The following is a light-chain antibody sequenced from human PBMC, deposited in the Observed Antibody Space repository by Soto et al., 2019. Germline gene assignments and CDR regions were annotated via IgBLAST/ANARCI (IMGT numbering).Light chain of an antibody. J-gene: IGLJ3*02. CDR1: SGSIASNY. V-gene: IGLV6-57*01. Sequence: NFMLTQPHSVSESPGKTVIISCTRSSGSIASNYVQWYQQRPGSSPTTVIYEDNQRPSGVPDRFSGSIDSSSNSASLTISGVETEDEADYYCQCYDATNQVFGGGTKLTVL. CDR3: QCYDATNQV. CDR2: EDN.